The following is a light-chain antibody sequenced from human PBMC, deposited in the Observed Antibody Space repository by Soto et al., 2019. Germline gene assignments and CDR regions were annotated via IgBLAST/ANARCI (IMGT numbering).Light chain of an antibody. J-gene: IGKJ5*01. CDR3: QQYTGPPTT. CDR2: GAS. CDR1: QTVSSNY. V-gene: IGKV3-20*01. Sequence: EIILTQSPDTLSLSPGERATLSCRASQTVSSNYLAWCQQRPGQAPRLLIYGASTRAAGIPDRFSGSGSGTDFTLTITRLEPEYSAMYFCQQYTGPPTTFGQGTRLEIK.